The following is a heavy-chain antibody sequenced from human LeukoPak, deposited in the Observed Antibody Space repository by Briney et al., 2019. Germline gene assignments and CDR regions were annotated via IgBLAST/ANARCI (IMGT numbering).Heavy chain of an antibody. D-gene: IGHD2-8*01. CDR1: GFTCSSYG. Sequence: GGSLTCSCAASGFTCSSYGMSWVRPAPGLGLEGVSAICDGGGSTYDADSVKGRFTIATDKSKNTLYLQMNSLTAENRAVYYCAKDTSIGRYCTNGVCSPFDYWGQGTLVTVSS. V-gene: IGHV3-23*01. CDR3: AKDTSIGRYCTNGVCSPFDY. CDR2: ICDGGGST. J-gene: IGHJ4*02.